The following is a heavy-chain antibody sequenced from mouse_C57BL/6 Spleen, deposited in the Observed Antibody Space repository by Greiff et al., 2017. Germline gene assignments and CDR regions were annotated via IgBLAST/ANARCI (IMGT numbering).Heavy chain of an antibody. D-gene: IGHD1-1*01. CDR1: GYSITSGYY. V-gene: IGHV3-6*01. J-gene: IGHJ3*01. CDR2: ISYDGSN. Sequence: EVQRVESGPGLVKPSQSLSLTCSVTGYSITSGYYWNWIRQFPGNKLEWMGYISYDGSNNYNPSLKNRIAITRDTSKNQFFLKLNSVTTEDTATYYCARGDYYGSSYEAWFAYWGQGTLVTVSA. CDR3: ARGDYYGSSYEAWFAY.